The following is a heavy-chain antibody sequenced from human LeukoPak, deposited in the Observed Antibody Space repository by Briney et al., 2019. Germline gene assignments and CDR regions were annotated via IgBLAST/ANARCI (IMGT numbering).Heavy chain of an antibody. CDR2: IIPIFGTA. V-gene: IGHV1-69*01. D-gene: IGHD3-22*01. CDR1: GGTFSSYA. CDR3: ARELCYYDSSGYCPPYFGY. J-gene: IGHJ4*02. Sequence: SVKVSCKASGGTFSSYAISWVRQAPGQGLECMGGIIPIFGTANYAQKFQGRVTITADESTSTAYMELSSLRSEDTAVYYCARELCYYDSSGYCPPYFGYWGQGTLVTVSS.